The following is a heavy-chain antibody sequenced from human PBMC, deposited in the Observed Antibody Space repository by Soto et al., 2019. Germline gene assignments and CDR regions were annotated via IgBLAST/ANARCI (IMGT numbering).Heavy chain of an antibody. J-gene: IGHJ6*02. D-gene: IGHD6-13*01. CDR1: GGSISSYY. CDR3: ASYNMPAAGFYYYGMYV. V-gene: IGHV4-59*01. Sequence: SETLSLTCTVSGGSISSYYRSWIRQPPGKGLEWIGYIYYYGSTSYNPSLKSRVTISVDTSKNQFSLKLSSATAADTAVYYCASYNMPAAGFYYYGMYVWGRGTTVTVSS. CDR2: IYYYGST.